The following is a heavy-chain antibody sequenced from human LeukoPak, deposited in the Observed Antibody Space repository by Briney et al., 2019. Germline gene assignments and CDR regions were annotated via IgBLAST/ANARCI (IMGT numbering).Heavy chain of an antibody. Sequence: PGGSLRLSCAASGFTFDTYAMTWVRQVPGKGLEWVSNISGRGTSTNYADSVKGRFTISRDNSKNTLHLQMNSLRAEDTAIYYCAKSYRQESDWSSSLDYWGQGTLVTVSS. CDR3: AKSYRQESDWSSSLDY. J-gene: IGHJ4*02. D-gene: IGHD3-9*01. CDR2: ISGRGTST. V-gene: IGHV3-23*01. CDR1: GFTFDTYA.